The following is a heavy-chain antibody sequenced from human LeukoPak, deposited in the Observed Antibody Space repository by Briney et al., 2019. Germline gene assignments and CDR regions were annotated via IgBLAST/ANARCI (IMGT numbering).Heavy chain of an antibody. D-gene: IGHD3-3*01. J-gene: IGHJ6*03. V-gene: IGHV3-74*01. CDR1: ILTFSSYW. Sequence: PGGSLRLSCAVCILTFSSYWMHWVRQAPGKGLVWVSRINSDGSSTIYADSVKGRFTISRDHAKNTLYLQIDRLNAEDTAVYYCARDSSDSVFGVVIVPTNMDVWGKGTTVTVSS. CDR3: ARDSSDSVFGVVIVPTNMDV. CDR2: INSDGSST.